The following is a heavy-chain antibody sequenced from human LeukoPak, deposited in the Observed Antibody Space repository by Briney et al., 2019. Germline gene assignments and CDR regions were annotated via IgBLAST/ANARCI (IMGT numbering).Heavy chain of an antibody. CDR1: GYTFTSYG. CDR2: ISAYNGNT. J-gene: IGHJ4*02. Sequence: ASVKVSCKASGYTFTSYGISWVRQAPGQGLEWMGWISAYNGNTNYAQKLQGRVTMTTDTSTSTAYMELRSLRSDDTAVYYCARDMGYDSWSGYGDYWGQGTLVTVSS. V-gene: IGHV1-18*01. D-gene: IGHD3-3*01. CDR3: ARDMGYDSWSGYGDY.